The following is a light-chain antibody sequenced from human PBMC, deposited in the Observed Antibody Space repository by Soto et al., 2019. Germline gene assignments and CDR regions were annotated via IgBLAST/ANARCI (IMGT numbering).Light chain of an antibody. CDR1: QSITNNY. Sequence: EIVLTQSPGTLSLSPGERATLSCRASQSITNNYLAWYQQKPGRAHRLLIYGASSSATGIPDRFSGSGSGTDFTLTSSRLEPEDFAMYYCQQYGYLVTFGGGTKVEIK. V-gene: IGKV3-20*01. CDR2: GAS. J-gene: IGKJ4*01. CDR3: QQYGYLVT.